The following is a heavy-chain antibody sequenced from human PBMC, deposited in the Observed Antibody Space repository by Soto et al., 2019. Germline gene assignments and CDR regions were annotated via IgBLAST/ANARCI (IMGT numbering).Heavy chain of an antibody. CDR3: AKSPSDTAVAGTPAHYFDY. V-gene: IGHV3-30*18. Sequence: PGGSLRLSCAASGFTFSSYGMHWVRQAPGKXLEWVAVISYDGSNKYYADSVRGRFTISRDNSKNTLYLQMNSLRAEDTAVYYCAKSPSDTAVAGTPAHYFDYWGQGTLVTVFS. D-gene: IGHD6-19*01. J-gene: IGHJ4*02. CDR1: GFTFSSYG. CDR2: ISYDGSNK.